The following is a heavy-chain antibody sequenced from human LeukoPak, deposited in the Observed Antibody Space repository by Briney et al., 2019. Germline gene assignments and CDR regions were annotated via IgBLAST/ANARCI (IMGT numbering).Heavy chain of an antibody. Sequence: GGSLRLSCAASGFTVSSNCMSWVRQAPGKGLEWVAVISYDGSNKYYADSVKGRFTISRDNSKNTLYLQMNSLRAEDTAVYYCARDGGSYYRKVYFDYWGQGTLVTVSS. V-gene: IGHV3-30*03. D-gene: IGHD1-26*01. CDR3: ARDGGSYYRKVYFDY. CDR2: ISYDGSNK. J-gene: IGHJ4*02. CDR1: GFTVSSNC.